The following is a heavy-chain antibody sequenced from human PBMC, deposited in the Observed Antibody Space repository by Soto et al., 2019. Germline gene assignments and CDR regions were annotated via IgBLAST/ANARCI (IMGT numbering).Heavy chain of an antibody. V-gene: IGHV1-18*01. CDR1: GYIFVNYG. CDR2: ISPYTGNT. CDR3: VMVDNYVTPTPQDV. D-gene: IGHD3-16*01. J-gene: IGHJ6*02. Sequence: QVQLVQSGDEVKKPGASVKVSCKASGYIFVNYGIAWVRQAPGQGLEWMGWISPYTGNTHSATKIHGRLTMTTDTSTSTAYMDLGSLTSDETAVYYCVMVDNYVTPTPQDVWGQGTTVTVSS.